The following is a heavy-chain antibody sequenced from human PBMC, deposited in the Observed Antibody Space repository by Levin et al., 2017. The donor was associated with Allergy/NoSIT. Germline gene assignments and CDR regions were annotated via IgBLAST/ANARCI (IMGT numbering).Heavy chain of an antibody. D-gene: IGHD3-3*01. CDR2: IIPIFGTA. CDR3: ARGKFWSGDYYSYYFGLDF. CDR1: GGTFSTYA. V-gene: IGHV1-69*13. Sequence: ASVKVSCKASGGTFSTYAISWVRQAPGQGLEWMGGIIPIFGTANYAQKFQGRVRFTADESSSTVYMDLSSLRFEDTAMYYCARGKFWSGDYYSYYFGLDFWGQGTTVTVSS. J-gene: IGHJ6*02.